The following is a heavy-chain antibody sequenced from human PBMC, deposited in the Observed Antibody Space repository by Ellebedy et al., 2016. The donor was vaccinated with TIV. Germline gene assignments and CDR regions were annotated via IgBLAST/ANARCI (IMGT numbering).Heavy chain of an antibody. CDR2: ISGSGGST. V-gene: IGHV3-23*01. Sequence: PGGSLRLSCAASGFTFSSYAMSWVRQAPGKGLDWVSAISGSGGSTYYADSVKGRFTISRDNSKNTRYLQMNSLRAEDTAVYYCAKDRVVVVVAAGKGFGYWGQGTLVTVSS. J-gene: IGHJ4*02. CDR3: AKDRVVVVVAAGKGFGY. D-gene: IGHD2-15*01. CDR1: GFTFSSYA.